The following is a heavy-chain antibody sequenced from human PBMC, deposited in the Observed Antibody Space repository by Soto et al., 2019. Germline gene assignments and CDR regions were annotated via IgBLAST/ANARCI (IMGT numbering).Heavy chain of an antibody. J-gene: IGHJ4*01. V-gene: IGHV3-33*01. Sequence: HPGGSLRLSCAASGFTFSSYGTHWVRQAPGKGLEWVAVIWYDGSNKYYADSVKGRFTISRDNSKNTLYLQMNSLRAEDTAVYYCARALGRWLHFLGYWGQGTLLTVPS. D-gene: IGHD5-18*01. CDR1: GFTFSSYG. CDR3: ARALGRWLHFLGY. CDR2: IWYDGSNK.